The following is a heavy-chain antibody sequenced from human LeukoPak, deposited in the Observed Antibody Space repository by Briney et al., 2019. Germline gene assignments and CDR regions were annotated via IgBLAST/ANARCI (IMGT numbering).Heavy chain of an antibody. CDR2: ISSSGNTI. CDR3: AGSGSSTYYYYYMDV. D-gene: IGHD3-10*01. V-gene: IGHV3-48*03. J-gene: IGHJ6*03. CDR1: GFTFSNYE. Sequence: GGSLRLSCAGSGFTFSNYEMNWVRQTPGKGLEWVSYISSSGNTIYYADSVKGRFTISRDNAKNSLYLQMNSLRAEDTAVYYCAGSGSSTYYYYYMDVWGKGTTVTVSS.